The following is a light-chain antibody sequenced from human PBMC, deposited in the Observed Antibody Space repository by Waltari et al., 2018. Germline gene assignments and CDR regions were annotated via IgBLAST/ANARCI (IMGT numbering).Light chain of an antibody. CDR3: CSYAGNYVWV. J-gene: IGLJ3*02. V-gene: IGLV2-23*02. CDR1: SRDIWRYDI. Sequence: QSALTQPAAVSGSPGQSVTIPCTGSSRDIWRYDIFSWYQQHPGNAPKLVISDVSKRPSGVSDRFSGSKSGDTASLTISGLQFEDEADYYCCSYAGNYVWVFGGGTRLTVL. CDR2: DVS.